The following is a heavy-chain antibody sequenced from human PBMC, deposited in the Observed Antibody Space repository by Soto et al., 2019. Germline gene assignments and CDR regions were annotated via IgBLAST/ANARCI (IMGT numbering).Heavy chain of an antibody. Sequence: SVKVSCKASGGTFSSYAISWVRQAPGQGLEWMGGIIPIFGTANYAQKFQGRVTITADESTSTAYMELSSLRSEDTAVYYCARDQGVDDSSGYYYVEAFDIWGQGTMVTVSS. CDR3: ARDQGVDDSSGYYYVEAFDI. CDR2: IIPIFGTA. D-gene: IGHD3-22*01. J-gene: IGHJ3*02. CDR1: GGTFSSYA. V-gene: IGHV1-69*13.